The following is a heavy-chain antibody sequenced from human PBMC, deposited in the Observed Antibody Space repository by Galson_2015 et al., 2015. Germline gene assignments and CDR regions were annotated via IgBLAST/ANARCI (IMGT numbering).Heavy chain of an antibody. D-gene: IGHD7-27*01. CDR3: AAEFLKTGDFDY. Sequence: SVKVSCTASGLTFTSSTVQWVRQARGQRLEWIGWIVVGSGATNYAQSFRERLTFTRDMSTSTAYMELSSLTSEDTAVYYCAAEFLKTGDFDYWGQGTLVTVSP. J-gene: IGHJ4*02. CDR2: IVVGSGAT. CDR1: GLTFTSST. V-gene: IGHV1-58*01.